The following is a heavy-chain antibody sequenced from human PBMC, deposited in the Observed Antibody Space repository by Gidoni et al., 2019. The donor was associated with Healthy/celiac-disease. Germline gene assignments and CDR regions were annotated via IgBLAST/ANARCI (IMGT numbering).Heavy chain of an antibody. CDR2: INHSGSP. CDR3: ARGRFLEWLSSYYYYCYGMDV. V-gene: IGHV4-34*01. CDR1: GGSFSVYY. Sequence: QVQLQQWGAGLLKPSETLSLTCAVYGGSFSVYYWCWILQPPGKGLEWIGEINHSGSPNYNPSLKSRVTISVDTSKNQFSLKLSSVTAADTAVYYCARGRFLEWLSSYYYYCYGMDVWGQGTTVTFSS. J-gene: IGHJ6*02. D-gene: IGHD3-3*01.